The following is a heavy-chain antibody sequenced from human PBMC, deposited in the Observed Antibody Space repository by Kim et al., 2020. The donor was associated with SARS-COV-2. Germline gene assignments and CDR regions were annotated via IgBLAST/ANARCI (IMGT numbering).Heavy chain of an antibody. CDR3: AGGTEIVAVGEAFVI. CDR2: ISAYNGNT. Sequence: ASVKVSCKASGYTFTSYGISWVRQAPGQGLEWMGWISAYNGNTNYAQKLQGRVTMTTDTSTSTAYMELRSLRSDDTAVYYCAGGTEIVAVGEAFVIWGQGTMFTVSS. J-gene: IGHJ3*02. V-gene: IGHV1-18*01. D-gene: IGHD5-12*01. CDR1: GYTFTSYG.